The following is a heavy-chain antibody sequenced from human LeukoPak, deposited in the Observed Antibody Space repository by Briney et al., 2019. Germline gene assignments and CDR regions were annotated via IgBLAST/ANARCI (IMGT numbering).Heavy chain of an antibody. CDR3: ATTYYDSSGYLDY. V-gene: IGHV1-69-2*01. D-gene: IGHD3-22*01. CDR1: GYTFTDYY. Sequence: GASVKVSCKAFGYTFTDYYIHWVKEAPGKGLEWMGRVDPEDGETIYAEKFQGRVTITADTSTDTAYMELSSLRSEDTAVYYCATTYYDSSGYLDYWGQGTLVTVSS. J-gene: IGHJ4*02. CDR2: VDPEDGET.